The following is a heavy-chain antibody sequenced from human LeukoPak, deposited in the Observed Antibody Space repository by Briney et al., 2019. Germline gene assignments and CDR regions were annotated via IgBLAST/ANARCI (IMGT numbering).Heavy chain of an antibody. D-gene: IGHD4-23*01. V-gene: IGHV1-69*04. Sequence: SVKVSCKASGGTFSSYAISWVRQAPGQGLEWMGRIIPILGIANYAQKFQGRVTITADKSTSTAYMELSSLRSEDTAVYYYARDSNSNYYYGMDVWGQGTTVTVSS. CDR3: ARDSNSNYYYGMDV. CDR1: GGTFSSYA. J-gene: IGHJ6*02. CDR2: IIPILGIA.